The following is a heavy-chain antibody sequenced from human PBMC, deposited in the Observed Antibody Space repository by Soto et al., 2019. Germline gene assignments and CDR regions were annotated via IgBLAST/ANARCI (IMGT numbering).Heavy chain of an antibody. CDR1: GFAFGNFV. J-gene: IGHJ6*02. CDR2: ITETGDDT. V-gene: IGHV3-23*01. CDR3: TKASSDRNHMEV. Sequence: EVQLLESGGGLVQPGGSLRLSFAASGFAFGNFVMRWVGQTPGKGLEWVSTITETGDDTYYTDSVKGRFTISRDNSKNTLYLQMTSLRAEDTALYYCTKASSDRNHMEVWGPGTTVTVSS.